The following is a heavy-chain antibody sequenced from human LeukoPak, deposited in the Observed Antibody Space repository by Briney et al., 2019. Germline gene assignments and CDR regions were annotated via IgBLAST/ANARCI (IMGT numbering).Heavy chain of an antibody. J-gene: IGHJ4*02. CDR3: ARGEGGYDILTGYYGPTFDY. Sequence: ASVKVSCKASGYTFTSYDINWVRQAPGQGLEWMGWMNPNSGNTGYAQKFQGRVTMTRNTSISTAYMELSSLRSEDTAVYYCARGEGGYDILTGYYGPTFDYWGQGTLVTVSS. CDR1: GYTFTSYD. CDR2: MNPNSGNT. D-gene: IGHD3-9*01. V-gene: IGHV1-8*01.